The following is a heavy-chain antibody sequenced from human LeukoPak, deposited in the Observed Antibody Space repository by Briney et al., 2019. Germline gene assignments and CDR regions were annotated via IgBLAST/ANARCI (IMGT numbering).Heavy chain of an antibody. Sequence: GGSLRLSCAVSGFTFNDYYMSWIRQAPGRGLEWLSYINIGGTNTHYADSVKGRFTTSRDNAKKSLYLEMNNLRAEDTAVYYCATDGAGLDTWGQGVLVTVSS. CDR2: INIGGTNT. CDR3: ATDGAGLDT. J-gene: IGHJ5*02. CDR1: GFTFNDYY. V-gene: IGHV3-11*01.